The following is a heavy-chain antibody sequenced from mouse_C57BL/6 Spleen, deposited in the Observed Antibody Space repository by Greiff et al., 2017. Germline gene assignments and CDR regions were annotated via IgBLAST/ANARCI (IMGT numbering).Heavy chain of an antibody. V-gene: IGHV1-54*01. Sequence: VQLVESGAELVRPGTSVKVSCKASGYAFTNYLIEWVKQRPGQGLEWIGVINPGSGGTNYNEKFKGKATLTADKSSSTAYMQLSSLTSEDSAVYFCARRDYGSSYDYWGQGTTLTVSS. CDR3: ARRDYGSSYDY. CDR1: GYAFTNYL. J-gene: IGHJ2*01. D-gene: IGHD1-1*01. CDR2: INPGSGGT.